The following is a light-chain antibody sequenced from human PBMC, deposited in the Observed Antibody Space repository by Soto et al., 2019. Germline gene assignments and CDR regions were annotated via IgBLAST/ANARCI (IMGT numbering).Light chain of an antibody. CDR2: EAT. Sequence: QSVLAQPASVSGSPGQSITISCTGASSDVGSFNLVSWYQHHPGKAPKLMIYEATKRPSGVADRFSGSKSGNTASLTISGLQAEDEADYYCCSYAGYSTNVFGTGTKLTVL. CDR3: CSYAGYSTNV. CDR1: SSDVGSFNL. J-gene: IGLJ1*01. V-gene: IGLV2-23*01.